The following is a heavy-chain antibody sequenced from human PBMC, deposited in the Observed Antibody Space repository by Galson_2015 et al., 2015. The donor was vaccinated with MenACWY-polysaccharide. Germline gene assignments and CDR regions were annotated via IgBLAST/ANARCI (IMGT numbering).Heavy chain of an antibody. D-gene: IGHD1-26*01. CDR2: ISSSGTI. CDR3: ARVLKGLVGATPDY. CDR1: GFTFSSYS. V-gene: IGHV3-48*02. J-gene: IGHJ4*02. Sequence: SLRLSCAASGFTFSSYSMHWVRQAPGKGLEWVSYISSSGTIYYADSVKGRFTISRDNGKNSLYLQMNSLRDDDTAVYYCARVLKGLVGATPDYWGQGTLVTVSS.